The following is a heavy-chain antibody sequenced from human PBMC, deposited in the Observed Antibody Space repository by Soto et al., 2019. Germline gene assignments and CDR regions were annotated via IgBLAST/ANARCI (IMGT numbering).Heavy chain of an antibody. J-gene: IGHJ5*02. Sequence: QLQLQESGSGLVKPSQTLSLTCAVPGGSISSGGYSWSWIRQPPGKGLEWIGYIYHSGSTYYNPSLKRRVTISVYRSKNQSSLKPSPVTAAYTTVYYCATTPPPRGQGTLVTVSS. CDR3: ATTPPP. CDR2: IYHSGST. CDR1: GGSISSGGYS. V-gene: IGHV4-30-2*01.